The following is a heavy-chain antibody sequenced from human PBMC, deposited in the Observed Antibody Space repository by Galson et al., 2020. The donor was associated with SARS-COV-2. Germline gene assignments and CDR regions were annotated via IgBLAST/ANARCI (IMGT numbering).Heavy chain of an antibody. Sequence: GESLKISCAASGFTLSSYWMHWVRQAPGNGLVWVSRINSDGSSTSYADSVKGRFTISRDNAKNTLYLQMNSLRAEDTAVDYCARDLLGGCYSDWGQGTLVTVSS. CDR2: INSDGSST. J-gene: IGHJ4*02. D-gene: IGHD2-15*01. CDR1: GFTLSSYW. V-gene: IGHV3-74*01. CDR3: ARDLLGGCYSD.